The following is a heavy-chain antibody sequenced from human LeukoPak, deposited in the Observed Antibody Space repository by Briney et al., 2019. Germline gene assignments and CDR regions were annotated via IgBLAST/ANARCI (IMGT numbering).Heavy chain of an antibody. CDR3: ARGGGSYLFDY. CDR1: GFTFSSYS. D-gene: IGHD1-26*01. J-gene: IGHJ4*02. CDR2: ISSSSSYI. V-gene: IGHV3-21*01. Sequence: TGGSLRLSCAASGFTFSSYSMNWVRQAPGKGLEWVSSISSSSSYIHYADSVKGRFTISRDNAKNSLYLQMNSLRAEDTAVYYCARGGGSYLFDYWGQGTLVTVSS.